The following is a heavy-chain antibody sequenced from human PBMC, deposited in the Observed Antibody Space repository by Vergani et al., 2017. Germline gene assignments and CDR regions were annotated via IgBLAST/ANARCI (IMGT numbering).Heavy chain of an antibody. D-gene: IGHD2-2*02. J-gene: IGHJ4*02. V-gene: IGHV3-15*01. Sequence: EVQLLESGGGLVQPGGSLRLSCVVSGITFKNAWINWVRQAPGKGLEWIGRIRSKNDGGTADYAAPLKGRFTISRDDSKDSAFLLVNNLKTEDTAVYFCYTDYHDYWVQVTLVTVSS. CDR2: IRSKNDGGTA. CDR3: YTDYHDY. CDR1: GITFKNAW.